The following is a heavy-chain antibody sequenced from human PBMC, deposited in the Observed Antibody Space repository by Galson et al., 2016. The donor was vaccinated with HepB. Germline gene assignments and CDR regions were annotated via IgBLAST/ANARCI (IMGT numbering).Heavy chain of an antibody. D-gene: IGHD3-3*01. CDR1: GFPFSSYA. V-gene: IGHV3-23*01. CDR2: VSGSGFIT. J-gene: IGHJ5*02. Sequence: SLRLSCAASGFPFSSYAMSWVRQAPGKGLEWVSAVSGSGFITYYADSVKGRYIISRANSKNTLYLQINSLRADDKAVYYCARELVIIGTTHWFDPWGQGTRVTVSS. CDR3: ARELVIIGTTHWFDP.